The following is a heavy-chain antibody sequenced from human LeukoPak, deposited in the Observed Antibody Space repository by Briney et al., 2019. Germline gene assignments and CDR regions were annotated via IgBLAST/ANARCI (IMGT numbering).Heavy chain of an antibody. J-gene: IGHJ6*02. CDR2: IYYSGST. CDR3: ARGRGDGMDV. Sequence: PSETLSLTCTVSGGSISSSSYYWGWIRQPPGKGLEWIGSIYYSGSTYYNPSLKSRVTISVDTSKNQFSLKLSSVTAADTAVYYCARGRGDGMDVWGQGTTVTVSS. V-gene: IGHV4-39*01. CDR1: GGSISSSSYY.